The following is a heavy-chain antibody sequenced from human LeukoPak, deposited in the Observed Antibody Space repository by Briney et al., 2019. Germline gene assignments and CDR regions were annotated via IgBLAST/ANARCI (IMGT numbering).Heavy chain of an antibody. CDR3: ARGRLPADAFDV. Sequence: ASVKVSCKASGYTFTTFGFTWVRQAPGQGLEWLGWISTYNSNIKYAQNFQDRLTLTTDTSTNTAYMELSSLRFDDTAIYYCARGRLPADAFDVWGQGTLVTVSS. V-gene: IGHV1-18*01. D-gene: IGHD2-2*01. CDR1: GYTFTTFG. CDR2: ISTYNSNI. J-gene: IGHJ3*01.